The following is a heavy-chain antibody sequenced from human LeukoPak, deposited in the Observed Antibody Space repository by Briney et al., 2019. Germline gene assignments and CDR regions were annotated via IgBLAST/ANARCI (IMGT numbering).Heavy chain of an antibody. V-gene: IGHV3-23*01. CDR3: AKDLWGYYEDSAFAI. D-gene: IGHD3-22*01. J-gene: IGHJ3*02. CDR1: GFTFSSYA. Sequence: GGSLRLSCAASGFTFSSYAMSWVRQAPGKGLEWVSGISGSGVSTYYAGSVKGRFTISRDNSKNTLSLKRNSLRAEDTAVYYCAKDLWGYYEDSAFAIWGQGTMVTVSS. CDR2: ISGSGVST.